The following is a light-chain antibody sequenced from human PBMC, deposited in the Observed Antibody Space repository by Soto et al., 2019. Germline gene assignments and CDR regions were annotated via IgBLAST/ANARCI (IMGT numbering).Light chain of an antibody. CDR1: QKVFSN. CDR2: GAS. CDR3: QQYDDWPLT. V-gene: IGKV3-15*01. Sequence: EIMMTQSPATLSVSPGERATLSLRAHQKVFSNLAWYQEKPGQAPRLLIYGASTRATGFPARFSGSGSGTEFTLTISSLQSEDFAVYYCQQYDDWPLTFGGGTKVEIK. J-gene: IGKJ4*01.